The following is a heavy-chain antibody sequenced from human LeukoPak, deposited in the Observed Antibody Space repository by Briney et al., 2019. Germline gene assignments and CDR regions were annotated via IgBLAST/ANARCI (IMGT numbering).Heavy chain of an antibody. D-gene: IGHD2-21*02. CDR2: INSDGSST. CDR3: ARAYCGGDCYPDY. V-gene: IGHV3-74*01. Sequence: GGSLRLSCAASGFTLSSYWMHWVRQAPGKGLVWVSRINSDGSSTSYADSVKGRFTISRDNAKNTLYLQMNSLRAEATAVYYCARAYCGGDCYPDYWGQGTLVTVSS. J-gene: IGHJ4*02. CDR1: GFTLSSYW.